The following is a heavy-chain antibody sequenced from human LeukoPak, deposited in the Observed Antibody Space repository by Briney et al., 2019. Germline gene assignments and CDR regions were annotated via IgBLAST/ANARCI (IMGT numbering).Heavy chain of an antibody. CDR3: VRHERGVYYYYYIDV. D-gene: IGHD3-10*01. CDR2: INWSGGET. CDR1: GFTFDDYG. J-gene: IGHJ6*03. Sequence: PGGSLRLSCAASGFTFDDYGMSWVRQAPGKGLEWVSGINWSGGETDYADSVKGGFIISRDNAKNSLYLQMSALTVDDTAVYYCVRHERGVYYYYYIDVWGKGTTVIVPS. V-gene: IGHV3-20*04.